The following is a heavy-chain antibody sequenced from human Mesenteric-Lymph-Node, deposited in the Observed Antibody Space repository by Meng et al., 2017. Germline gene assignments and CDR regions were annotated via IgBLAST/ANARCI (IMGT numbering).Heavy chain of an antibody. D-gene: IGHD1-26*01. CDR1: GFTFSSNY. J-gene: IGHJ4*02. Sequence: GESLKISCAASGFTFSSNYMSWVRRPPGKGLEWVSAIGRGTDTYYADSVKGRFTVSRDKSKNTLNLEMNSLRAEDTAVYYCAKHLSGSYTFDSWGQGTLVTVSS. CDR3: AKHLSGSYTFDS. CDR2: IGRGTDT. V-gene: IGHV3-23*01.